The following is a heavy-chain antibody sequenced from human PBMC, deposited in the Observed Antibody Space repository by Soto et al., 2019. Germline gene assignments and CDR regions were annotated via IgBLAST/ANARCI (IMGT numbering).Heavy chain of an antibody. Sequence: QVHLRESGPGQVEPSGTLSLTCTVSGDTVSSTRWWSWVRLSPGRGLEWIGDIYHLGTTNYNPSRAWRGSISLDTWKIQFSLKLPAVTAAHTAVYFCARTGKFYYYVMSGLPFDPWGPGVLVTVSS. J-gene: IGHJ5*02. CDR1: GDTVSSTRW. V-gene: IGHV4-4*02. D-gene: IGHD3-10*02. CDR3: ARTGKFYYYVMSGLPFDP. CDR2: IYHLGTT.